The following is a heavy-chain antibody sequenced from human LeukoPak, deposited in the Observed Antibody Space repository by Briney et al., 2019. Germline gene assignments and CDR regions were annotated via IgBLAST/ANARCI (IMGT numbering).Heavy chain of an antibody. J-gene: IGHJ4*02. CDR3: ARINRVYGDYTFDY. Sequence: PGGSLRLSCAASGFTFSSYEMSWVRQAPGKALEWVSYISNSGSSKYYADPVKGRYTISRDNAKISLYLQMNSLRAEDTAVYYCARINRVYGDYTFDYWGQGTLVTVSS. V-gene: IGHV3-48*03. CDR2: ISNSGSSK. D-gene: IGHD4-17*01. CDR1: GFTFSSYE.